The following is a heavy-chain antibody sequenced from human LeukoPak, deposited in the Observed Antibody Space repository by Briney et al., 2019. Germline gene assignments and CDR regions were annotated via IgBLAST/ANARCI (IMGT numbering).Heavy chain of an antibody. CDR1: GGTFSSYA. D-gene: IGHD6-13*01. CDR3: ASLIAAADKHYGPHDAFDI. CDR2: IIPIFGTA. J-gene: IGHJ3*02. V-gene: IGHV1-69*13. Sequence: SVKVSCKASGGTFSSYAISWVRQAPGQGLEWMGGIIPIFGTANYAQKFQGRVTITADESTSTAYMELSSLRSEDTAVYYCASLIAAADKHYGPHDAFDIWGQGTMVTVSS.